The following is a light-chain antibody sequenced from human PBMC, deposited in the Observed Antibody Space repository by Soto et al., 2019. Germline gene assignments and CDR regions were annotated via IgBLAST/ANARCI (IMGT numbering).Light chain of an antibody. J-gene: IGLJ2*01. CDR3: ASWDDSLRSVT. V-gene: IGLV1-47*01. CDR2: RNN. Sequence: QAVVTQPPSASGTPGQRVTISCSGSSSNIGGNYVSWYQQLPGTAPRLLIHRNNQRPSGVPDRFSGSKSGTSASLAISGLRSEDEADYYCASWDDSLRSVTFGGGTKVTVL. CDR1: SSNIGGNY.